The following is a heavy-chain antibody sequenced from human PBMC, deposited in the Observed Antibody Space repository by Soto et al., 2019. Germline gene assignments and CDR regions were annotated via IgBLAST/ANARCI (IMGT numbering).Heavy chain of an antibody. Sequence: GGSLRLSCTASGFTFGDYAMSWVRQAPGKGLEWVGFIRSKAYGGTTEYAASVKGRFTISRDDSKSIAYLQMNSLKTEDTAVYYCTTWMFRGALPYYYYGMDFRGQGTTVTVSS. CDR3: TTWMFRGALPYYYYGMDF. CDR1: GFTFGDYA. V-gene: IGHV3-49*04. J-gene: IGHJ6*02. CDR2: IRSKAYGGTT. D-gene: IGHD3-10*01.